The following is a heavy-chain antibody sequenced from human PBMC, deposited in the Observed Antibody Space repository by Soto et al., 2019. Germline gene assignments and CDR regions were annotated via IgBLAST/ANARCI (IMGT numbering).Heavy chain of an antibody. CDR3: VKDESINWYSGHFRH. D-gene: IGHD6-13*01. V-gene: IGHV3-9*01. CDR2: INWNSGSI. CDR1: GFTFDEYA. Sequence: GGSLRLSCAASGFTFDEYAMHWVRQFPGKGLEWVSGINWNSGSIGYGDSVKGRFAISRDNAKNSLHLQMNSLSAEDTAFYYCVKDESINWYSGHFRHWGQGTLVTVSS. J-gene: IGHJ1*01.